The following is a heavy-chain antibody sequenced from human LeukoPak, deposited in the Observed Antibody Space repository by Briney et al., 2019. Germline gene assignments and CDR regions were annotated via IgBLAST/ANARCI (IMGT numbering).Heavy chain of an antibody. Sequence: GGSLRLSCAASGFTFDDYAMHWVRQPPGKGLEWVSSIFPSGGEIHYADSVRGRFTISRDNSKSTLSLQMNSLRAEDTAIYYCATYRQVLLPFESWGQGTLVTVSS. J-gene: IGHJ4*02. CDR2: IFPSGGEI. D-gene: IGHD2-8*02. CDR1: GFTFDDYA. CDR3: ATYRQVLLPFES. V-gene: IGHV3-23*01.